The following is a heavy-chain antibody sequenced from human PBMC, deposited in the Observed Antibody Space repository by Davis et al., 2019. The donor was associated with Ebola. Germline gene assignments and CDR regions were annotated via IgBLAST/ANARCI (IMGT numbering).Heavy chain of an antibody. J-gene: IGHJ4*02. Sequence: GGSLRLSCTASGFTFGDYAMSWVRQAPGKGLEWVGFIRSKAYGGTTEYAASVKGRFTISRDNAKNSLYLQMNSLRSDDTAVYYCARRVGARSGFDSWGQGSLVTVSS. V-gene: IGHV3-49*04. CDR3: ARRVGARSGFDS. D-gene: IGHD1-26*01. CDR2: IRSKAYGGTT. CDR1: GFTFGDYA.